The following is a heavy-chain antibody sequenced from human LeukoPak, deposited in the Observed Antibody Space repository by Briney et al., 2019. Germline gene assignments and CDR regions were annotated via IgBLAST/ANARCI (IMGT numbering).Heavy chain of an antibody. J-gene: IGHJ6*02. CDR3: ARRKLMVRGVIGHYYGMDV. CDR1: GFTFSDYY. Sequence: PGGSLRLSCAASGFTFSDYYMSWIRQAPGKGLEWVSYISTSGSIIYYADSVKGRFTISRDNAKNSLYLQMNSLRAEDTAVYYCARRKLMVRGVIGHYYGMDVWGQGTTVTVSS. D-gene: IGHD3-10*01. V-gene: IGHV3-11*01. CDR2: ISTSGSII.